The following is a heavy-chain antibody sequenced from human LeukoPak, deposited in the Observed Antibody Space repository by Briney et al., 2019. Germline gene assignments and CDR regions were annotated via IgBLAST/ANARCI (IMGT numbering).Heavy chain of an antibody. CDR3: ARHVWLQPFDY. J-gene: IGHJ4*02. D-gene: IGHD3-9*01. CDR1: GGSMNSYY. Sequence: SETLSLTCSVSGGSMNSYYWSWIRQSPGRGLEWIGYIYYSGSTNYNPSLKSRVTISVDTSKNQFSLKLSSVTAADTAVYYCARHVWLQPFDYWGQGTLVTVSS. V-gene: IGHV4-59*08. CDR2: IYYSGST.